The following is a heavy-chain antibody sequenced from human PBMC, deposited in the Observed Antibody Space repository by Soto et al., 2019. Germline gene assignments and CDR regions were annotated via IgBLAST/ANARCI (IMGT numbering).Heavy chain of an antibody. J-gene: IGHJ6*02. Sequence: GASVKVSCKASGGTFSSYAISWVRQAPGQGLEWMGGIIPIFGTANYAQKFQGRVTITADESTSTAYMELSSLRSEDTAVYYCARDPAVAGTYGMDVWGQGTTVTVSS. CDR1: GGTFSSYA. CDR3: ARDPAVAGTYGMDV. V-gene: IGHV1-69*13. D-gene: IGHD6-19*01. CDR2: IIPIFGTA.